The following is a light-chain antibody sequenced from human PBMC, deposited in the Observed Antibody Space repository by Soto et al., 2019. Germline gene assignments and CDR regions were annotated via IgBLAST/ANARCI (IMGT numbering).Light chain of an antibody. J-gene: IGKJ5*01. CDR3: QKPYSAPSIT. CDR2: AAC. CDR1: QSISTS. Sequence: QMSLSPSNIAAFVCGRGNSTCRASQSISTSLAWYQQKPGKAHTLLLYAACSLQSGVPLRFSGSGSGTDFTLTISSLKPEDLATYFCQKPYSAPSITFGQGTKLDIK. V-gene: IGKV1-12*02.